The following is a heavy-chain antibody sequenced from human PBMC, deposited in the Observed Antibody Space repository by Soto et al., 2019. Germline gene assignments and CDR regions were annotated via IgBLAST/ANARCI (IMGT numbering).Heavy chain of an antibody. J-gene: IGHJ3*02. CDR1: GGSISSSSYY. CDR2: IYYSGST. CDR3: SSWTIGELSAFDI. Sequence: SETLSLTCTVSGGSISSSSYYWGWIRQPPGKGLEWIGSIYYSGSTYYNPSLKSRVTISVDTSKNQFSLKLSSVTAADTAVYYCSSWTIGELSAFDIWGQGTMVTVSS. V-gene: IGHV4-39*01. D-gene: IGHD3-10*01.